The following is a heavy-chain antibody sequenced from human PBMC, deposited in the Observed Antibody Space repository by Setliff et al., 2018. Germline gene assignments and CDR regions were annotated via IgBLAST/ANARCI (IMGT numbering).Heavy chain of an antibody. CDR2: ISGGGSTT. CDR1: GFTFSSYA. D-gene: IGHD2-15*01. Sequence: GGSLRLSCAASGFTFSSYAVSWVRQAPGKGLEWVSTISGGGSTTYYADSVKGRFTISRYNSQSTLYLQMNSLRVEDTAVYYCAKGPQYCSGTNCYRPDYWGQGTLVTVSS. V-gene: IGHV3-23*01. J-gene: IGHJ4*02. CDR3: AKGPQYCSGTNCYRPDY.